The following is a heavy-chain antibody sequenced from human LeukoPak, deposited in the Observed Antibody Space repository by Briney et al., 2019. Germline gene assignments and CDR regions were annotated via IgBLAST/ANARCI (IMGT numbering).Heavy chain of an antibody. D-gene: IGHD5-24*01. CDR1: GGSISSNHYY. J-gene: IGHJ4*02. Sequence: SETLSLTCTVSGGSISSNHYYWGWIRQPPGKGLEWLGSIYYSGSTHYNPSLKSRVTISLDTSKNQFSLRLSSVTAADTAVYYCARDGEMATIENYFVYWGQGTLVTVSS. CDR3: ARDGEMATIENYFVY. V-gene: IGHV4-39*07. CDR2: IYYSGST.